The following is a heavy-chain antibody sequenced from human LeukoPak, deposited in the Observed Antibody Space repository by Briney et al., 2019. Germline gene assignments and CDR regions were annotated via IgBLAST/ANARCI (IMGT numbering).Heavy chain of an antibody. CDR3: ARGPYSSGWYYFDY. D-gene: IGHD6-19*01. CDR2: INPNSGGT. V-gene: IGHV1-2*02. J-gene: IGHJ4*02. Sequence: ASVKVSCKASGYTFTSYGISWVRQAPGQGLEWMGWINPNSGGTNYAQKLQGRVTMTRDTSSSTAYMELSRLRSDDTAVYYCARGPYSSGWYYFDYWGQGTLVTVSS. CDR1: GYTFTSYG.